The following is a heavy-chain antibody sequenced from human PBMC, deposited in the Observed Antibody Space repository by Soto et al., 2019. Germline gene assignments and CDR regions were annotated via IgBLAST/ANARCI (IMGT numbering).Heavy chain of an antibody. V-gene: IGHV3-30*03. CDR3: ALTRRSSLLEVAGPGFEY. CDR2: LSYEGSEE. D-gene: IGHD6-19*01. J-gene: IGHJ4*02. Sequence: PGGSLRLSCAASGFNFGVFGMHWVRQAPAKGLEWLSVLSYEGSEEYYADSVRGRFTISRDNSKNTLFLQMDSPRVDDTGVYYCALTRRSSLLEVAGPGFEYWGQGTLVTVSS. CDR1: GFNFGVFG.